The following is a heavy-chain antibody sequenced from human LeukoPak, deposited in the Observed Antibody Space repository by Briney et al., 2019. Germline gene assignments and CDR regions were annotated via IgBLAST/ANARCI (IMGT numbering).Heavy chain of an antibody. Sequence: SETLSLTCTVSGGSISSSSYYWGWIRQPPGKGLEWIGSIYYSGSTYYNPSLKSRVTISVDTSKNQFSLKLSFVTAADTAVYYCARQDILEWFPGGGWFDPWGQGTLVTVSS. V-gene: IGHV4-39*01. D-gene: IGHD3-3*01. CDR2: IYYSGST. CDR1: GGSISSSSYY. CDR3: ARQDILEWFPGGGWFDP. J-gene: IGHJ5*02.